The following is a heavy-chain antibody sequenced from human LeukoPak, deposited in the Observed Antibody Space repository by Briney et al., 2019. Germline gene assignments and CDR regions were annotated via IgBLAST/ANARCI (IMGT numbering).Heavy chain of an antibody. CDR3: ASSGDLYYLDY. J-gene: IGHJ4*02. CDR1: GYTFTSYD. V-gene: IGHV1-8*01. Sequence: ASVKVSCKASGYTFTSYDINWVRQATGQGLEWMGWMNPNSGNTGYAQKFQGRVTMTRNTSISTAYMELSSLRCEDSGVYYCASSGDLYYLDYWGQGALVTVSS. D-gene: IGHD7-27*01. CDR2: MNPNSGNT.